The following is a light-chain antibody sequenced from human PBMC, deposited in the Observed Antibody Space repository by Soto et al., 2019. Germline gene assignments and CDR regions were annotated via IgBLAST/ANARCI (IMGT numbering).Light chain of an antibody. Sequence: QAVVTQEPSFSVSPGGTVTLTCGLSSGSVSTSYYPSWYQQTPGQAPRTLIYSTNTRSSGVPDRFSGSKSANTASLTISGLQAADEADYYCNSYAGGLVLFGGGTQLTVL. CDR1: SGSVSTSYY. V-gene: IGLV8-61*01. CDR2: STN. J-gene: IGLJ2*01. CDR3: NSYAGGLVL.